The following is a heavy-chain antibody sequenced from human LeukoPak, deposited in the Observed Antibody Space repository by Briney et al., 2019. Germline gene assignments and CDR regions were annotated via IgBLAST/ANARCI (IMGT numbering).Heavy chain of an antibody. CDR1: GYTFTSYG. V-gene: IGHV1-18*01. J-gene: IGHJ4*02. CDR2: ISAYNGKT. CDR3: ARGIAREPDY. Sequence: GASVKVSCKASGYTFTSYGISWVRQAPGQGLEWMGWISAYNGKTDYPQNLQGRVTLTTDTSTSMAYMELRSLRSDDTAVYYCARGIAREPDYWGPGTLVTVSS. D-gene: IGHD2-21*01.